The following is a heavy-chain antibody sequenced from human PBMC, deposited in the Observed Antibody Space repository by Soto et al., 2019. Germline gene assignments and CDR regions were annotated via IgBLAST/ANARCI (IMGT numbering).Heavy chain of an antibody. CDR3: AKDSSTMIVVVITDYYYYGMDV. Sequence: GGSLRLSCAASGFTFSSYAMSWVRQAPGKGLEWVSAISGSGGSTYYADSVKGRFTISRDDSKNTLYLQMNSLRAEDTAVYYCAKDSSTMIVVVITDYYYYGMDVWGQGTTVTVSS. J-gene: IGHJ6*02. CDR2: ISGSGGST. V-gene: IGHV3-23*01. D-gene: IGHD3-22*01. CDR1: GFTFSSYA.